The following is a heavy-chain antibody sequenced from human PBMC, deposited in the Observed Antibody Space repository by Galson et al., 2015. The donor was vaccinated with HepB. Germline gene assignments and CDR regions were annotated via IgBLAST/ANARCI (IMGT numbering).Heavy chain of an antibody. D-gene: IGHD5-18*01. J-gene: IGHJ4*02. CDR1: GYTFTSYG. CDR3: ARVGIQLWLLPGPRHPKEIDY. V-gene: IGHV1-18*04. Sequence: QSGAEVKKPGASVKVSCKASGYTFTSYGISWVRQAPGQGLEWMGWISAYNGNTNYAQKLQGRVTMTTDTSTSTAYMELRSLRSDDTAVYYCARVGIQLWLLPGPRHPKEIDYWGQGTLVTVSS. CDR2: ISAYNGNT.